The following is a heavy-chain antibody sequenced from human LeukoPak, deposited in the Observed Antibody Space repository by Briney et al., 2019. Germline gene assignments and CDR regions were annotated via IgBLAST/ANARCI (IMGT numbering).Heavy chain of an antibody. J-gene: IGHJ4*02. CDR2: IYHSGST. Sequence: SETLSLTCTVSGYSISSGYYWGWIRQPPGKGLEWIGSIYHSGSTYHNPSLKSRVTISVDTSRNQFSLKLSSVTAADTAVYYCARDGSFHFDYWGQGTLVTVSS. CDR1: GYSISSGYY. CDR3: ARDGSFHFDY. V-gene: IGHV4-38-2*02. D-gene: IGHD3-10*01.